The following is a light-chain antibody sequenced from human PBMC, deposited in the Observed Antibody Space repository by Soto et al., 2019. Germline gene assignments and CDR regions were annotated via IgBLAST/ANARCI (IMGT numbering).Light chain of an antibody. V-gene: IGKV3-20*01. CDR1: QSVSSSN. J-gene: IGKJ1*01. CDR3: QQYGSSPWT. CDR2: AAS. Sequence: EIVLTQSPGTLSLSPGERATLSCRASQSVSSSNLAWYQQKPAQAPRLLIYAASRRATGIPDRFSGSGSGTDFTLTISRLEPEDFAVYYCQQYGSSPWTFGQGTKVDI.